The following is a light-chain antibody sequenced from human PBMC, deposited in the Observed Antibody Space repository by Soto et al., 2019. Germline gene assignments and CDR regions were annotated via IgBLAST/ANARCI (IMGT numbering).Light chain of an antibody. J-gene: IGLJ3*02. Sequence: QSALTQPASVSGSPGQSITISCTGTSSDVGSYNFVSWYKQHPGTAPKLMIYEATRRPSGVSNRFSASKSGNTASLTISGLQAEDEADYYCAAWDDSLNGWVFGGGTKLTVL. CDR1: SSDVGSYNF. CDR3: AAWDDSLNGWV. V-gene: IGLV2-23*01. CDR2: EAT.